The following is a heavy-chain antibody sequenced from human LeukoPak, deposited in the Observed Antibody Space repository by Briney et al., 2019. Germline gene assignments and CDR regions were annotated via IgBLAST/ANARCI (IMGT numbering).Heavy chain of an antibody. J-gene: IGHJ3*02. CDR3: ATKKDVGDAFDI. V-gene: IGHV1-69*06. CDR1: GGTFSSYA. CDR2: IIPIFGTA. D-gene: IGHD1-26*01. Sequence: ASVKVSCKASGGTFSSYAISWVRQAPGQGLEWMGGIIPIFGTANSAQKFQGRVTITADKSTSTVYMELSSLTSEDTAVYYCATKKDVGDAFDIWGQGTMVTVSS.